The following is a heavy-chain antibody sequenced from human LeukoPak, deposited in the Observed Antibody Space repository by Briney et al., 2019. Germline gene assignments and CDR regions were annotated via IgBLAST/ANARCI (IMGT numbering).Heavy chain of an antibody. D-gene: IGHD5-18*01. CDR3: AREVWGIQLWSWGYYFDY. V-gene: IGHV4-34*01. Sequence: KPSETLSLTCAVYGGSFSGYYWSWIRQPPGKGLEWIGEINHSGSTNYNPSLKSRVTISVDTSKNQFSLKLSSVTAADTAVYYCAREVWGIQLWSWGYYFDYWGQGTLVTVSS. J-gene: IGHJ4*02. CDR1: GGSFSGYY. CDR2: INHSGST.